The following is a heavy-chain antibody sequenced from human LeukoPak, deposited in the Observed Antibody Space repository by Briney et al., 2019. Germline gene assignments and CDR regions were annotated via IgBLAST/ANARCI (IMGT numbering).Heavy chain of an antibody. V-gene: IGHV4-4*07. CDR1: GGSISNYY. D-gene: IGHD3-3*01. Sequence: PSETLSLTCTVTGGSISNYYWSWIRQPAGKGLEWIGRIYTSGSTNYNPSLKSRVTMSVDTSKNQFSLKLSSVTAADTAVYYCARGVRGTFLVYYVDYWGQGTLVTVSS. J-gene: IGHJ4*02. CDR2: IYTSGST. CDR3: ARGVRGTFLVYYVDY.